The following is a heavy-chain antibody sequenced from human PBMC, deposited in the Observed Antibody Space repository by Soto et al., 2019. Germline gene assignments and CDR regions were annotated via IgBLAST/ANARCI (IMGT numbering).Heavy chain of an antibody. Sequence: ETLSLTCTVSGGSISSYYWSWIRQPPGKGLEWIGYIYYSGSTNYNPSLKSRVTISVDTSKNQFSLKLSSVTAADTAVYYCARQGYYDSSGYGSYYFDYWGQGTLVTVSS. V-gene: IGHV4-59*08. CDR2: IYYSGST. CDR1: GGSISSYY. CDR3: ARQGYYDSSGYGSYYFDY. J-gene: IGHJ4*02. D-gene: IGHD3-22*01.